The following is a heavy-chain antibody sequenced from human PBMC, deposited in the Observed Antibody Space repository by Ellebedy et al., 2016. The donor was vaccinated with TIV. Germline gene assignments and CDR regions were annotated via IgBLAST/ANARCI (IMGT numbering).Heavy chain of an antibody. CDR3: AKADYDVLTGHKRYFGN. J-gene: IGHJ4*02. D-gene: IGHD3-9*01. CDR1: GFTFSHYY. Sequence: PGGSLRLSCTASGFTFSHYYMTWIRQAPGKGLQWLSLITGDSGDTFYADSVRGRFTISRDDSASTLFLQMNSLRVEDTAIYYCAKADYDVLTGHKRYFGNWGQGALVTVSS. V-gene: IGHV3-23*01. CDR2: ITGDSGDT.